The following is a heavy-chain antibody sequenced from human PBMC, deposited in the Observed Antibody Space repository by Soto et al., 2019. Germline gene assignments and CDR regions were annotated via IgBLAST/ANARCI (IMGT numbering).Heavy chain of an antibody. CDR3: ASLRRGEYYYGSGTTPGGPVLQ. CDR2: IYYSGST. Sequence: TLSLTCTVSGGSISSGDYYWSWIRQPPGKGLEWIGYIYYSGSTYYNPSLKSRVTISVDTSKNQFSLKLSSVTAADTAVYYCASLRRGEYYYGSGTTPGGPVLQWGQGTLVTVSS. CDR1: GGSISSGDYY. D-gene: IGHD3-10*01. J-gene: IGHJ4*02. V-gene: IGHV4-30-4*01.